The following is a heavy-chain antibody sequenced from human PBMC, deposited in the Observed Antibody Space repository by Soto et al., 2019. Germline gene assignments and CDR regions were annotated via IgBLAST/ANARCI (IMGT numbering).Heavy chain of an antibody. CDR3: ASDKAGDRSEVFAF. D-gene: IGHD3-22*01. J-gene: IGHJ4*02. Sequence: QVQLVQSGAEVKKPGSSVTVSCKASGGTFRNYGISWVRQAPGQGLEWLEGIVPLFGRADYAQKFQGRVKITADESTRTTYVERSSLRSDGTAVYYCASDKAGDRSEVFAFWGQGTLVTVSS. V-gene: IGHV1-69*01. CDR2: IVPLFGRA. CDR1: GGTFRNYG.